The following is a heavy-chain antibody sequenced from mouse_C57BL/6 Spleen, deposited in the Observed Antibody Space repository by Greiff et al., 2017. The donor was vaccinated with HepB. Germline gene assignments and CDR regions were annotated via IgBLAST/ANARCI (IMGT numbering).Heavy chain of an antibody. CDR1: GYSITSDY. V-gene: IGHV3-8*01. D-gene: IGHD2-5*01. CDR2: ISYSGST. Sequence: EVKLMESGPGLAKPSQTLSLTCSVTGYSITSDYWNWIRKFPGNKLEYMGYISYSGSTYYNPSLKSRISITRDTSKNQYYLQLNSVTTEDTATYYCARAYYSNRAWFAYWGQGTLVTVSA. J-gene: IGHJ3*01. CDR3: ARAYYSNRAWFAY.